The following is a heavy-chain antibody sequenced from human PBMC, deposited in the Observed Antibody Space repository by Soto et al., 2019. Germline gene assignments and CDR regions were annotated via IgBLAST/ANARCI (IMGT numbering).Heavy chain of an antibody. CDR3: ARELYQLLLYPARVFDY. Sequence: GGSLRLSCAASGFTFSSYWMSWVRQAPGKGLEWVANIKQDGSEKYYVDSVKGRFTISRDNAKNSLYLQMNSLRAEDTAVYYCARELYQLLLYPARVFDYWGQGTLVTVSS. D-gene: IGHD2-2*01. J-gene: IGHJ4*02. CDR1: GFTFSSYW. V-gene: IGHV3-7*01. CDR2: IKQDGSEK.